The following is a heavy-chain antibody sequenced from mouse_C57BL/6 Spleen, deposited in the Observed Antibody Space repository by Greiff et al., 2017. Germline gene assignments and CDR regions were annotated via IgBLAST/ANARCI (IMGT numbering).Heavy chain of an antibody. CDR2: INPGSGGT. D-gene: IGHD1-1*01. J-gene: IGHJ2*01. V-gene: IGHV1-54*01. CDR1: GYAFTNYL. Sequence: QVQLQQSGAELVRPGTSVKVSCKASGYAFTNYLIEWVKQRPGQGLEWIGVINPGSGGTNYNEKFKGKATLTADKSSSTAYMQLSSLTSEDSAYYVCAKDYYGRCYFDGWGQGTTLTVAS. CDR3: AKDYYGRCYFDG.